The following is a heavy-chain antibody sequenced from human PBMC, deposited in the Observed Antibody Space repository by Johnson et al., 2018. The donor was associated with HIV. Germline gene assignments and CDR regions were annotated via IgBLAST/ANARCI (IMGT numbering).Heavy chain of an antibody. CDR2: IQYDGSNR. CDR1: GFTFSSYG. V-gene: IGHV3-30*02. D-gene: IGHD4-17*01. J-gene: IGHJ3*02. CDR3: ARECFSRWVTYGVDS. Sequence: QVQLVESGGGMVQPGGSLRLSCAASGFTFSSYGVHWVRQAPGKGLEWVAFIQYDGSNRYYADSVKGRFTISRDNSKNTLYLQMNSLRAEDTAVYYCARECFSRWVTYGVDSWCQGTMVTGPS.